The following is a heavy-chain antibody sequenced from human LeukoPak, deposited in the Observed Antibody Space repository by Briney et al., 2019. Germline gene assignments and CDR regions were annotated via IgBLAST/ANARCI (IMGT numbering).Heavy chain of an antibody. CDR2: INPNSGGT. V-gene: IGHV1-2*02. Sequence: ASVKVSCKASGYTFTGYYMHWVRQAPGQGLEWMGWINPNSGGTNYAQKFQGRVTMTRDTSISTAYMELSRLRSDDTAVYYCARAVTIFGVVVFDYWGQGTLVTVSS. D-gene: IGHD3-3*01. J-gene: IGHJ4*02. CDR1: GYTFTGYY. CDR3: ARAVTIFGVVVFDY.